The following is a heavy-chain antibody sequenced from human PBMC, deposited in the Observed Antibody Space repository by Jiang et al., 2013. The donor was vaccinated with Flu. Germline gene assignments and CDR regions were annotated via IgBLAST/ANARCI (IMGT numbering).Heavy chain of an antibody. V-gene: IGHV4-39*01. D-gene: IGHD3-3*01. Sequence: GSGLVKPSETLSLTCTVSGGSISSSSYYWGWIRQPPGKGLEWIGSIYYSGSTYYNPSLKSRVTISVDTSKNQFSLKLSSVTAADTAVYYCARLIHKPRITIFGVVISSESSWGQGTLVTVSS. J-gene: IGHJ5*02. CDR3: ARLIHKPRITIFGVVISSESS. CDR2: IYYSGST. CDR1: GGSISSSSYY.